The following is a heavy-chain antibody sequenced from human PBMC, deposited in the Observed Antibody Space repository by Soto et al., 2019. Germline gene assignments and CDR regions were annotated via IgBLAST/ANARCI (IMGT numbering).Heavy chain of an antibody. D-gene: IGHD2-2*01. Sequence: QLKLQESGPGLVKPSETLSLTCSVSGGSINYNSYYWGWIRQPPGKGLEWVGGIFYTGTTYYSPSLKDRVTISLDTSKNSFSLHLTSVTAADTAVYFCARLVVVAPVANAWGQGTLVTVSS. CDR1: GGSINYNSYY. CDR3: ARLVVVAPVANA. J-gene: IGHJ5*02. CDR2: IFYTGTT. V-gene: IGHV4-39*02.